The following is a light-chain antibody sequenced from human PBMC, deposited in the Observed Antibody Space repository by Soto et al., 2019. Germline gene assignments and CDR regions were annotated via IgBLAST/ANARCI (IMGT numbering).Light chain of an antibody. J-gene: IGKJ2*01. CDR2: DTS. V-gene: IGKV3-11*01. Sequence: EIVLTQSPATLSLSPGETATLSCRASQSVSSSLAWYQQKPGQAPRLLIYDTSDRATGIPARFRGSGSGTDFTLTISRLEPEDFAVYYCQQRSAWPRTFGQGTKLEIK. CDR3: QQRSAWPRT. CDR1: QSVSSS.